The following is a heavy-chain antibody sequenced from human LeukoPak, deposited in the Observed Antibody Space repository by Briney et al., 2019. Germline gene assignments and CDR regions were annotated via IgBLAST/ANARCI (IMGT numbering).Heavy chain of an antibody. CDR3: AKAERNTAMVTSPLGY. V-gene: IGHV3-23*01. CDR1: GFTFSSYA. CDR2: ISGSGGST. J-gene: IGHJ4*02. Sequence: GGSLRLSCAASGFTFSSYAMSWVRQAPGKGLEWVSAISGSGGSTYYADSVKGRFTISRDNSKNTQYLQMNSLRAEDTAVYYCAKAERNTAMVTSPLGYWGQGTLVTVSS. D-gene: IGHD5-18*01.